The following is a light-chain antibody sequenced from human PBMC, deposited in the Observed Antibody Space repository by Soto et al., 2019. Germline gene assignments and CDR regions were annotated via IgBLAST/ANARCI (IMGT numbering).Light chain of an antibody. Sequence: DIQMTQSPSTLSASVGDRVTITCRASQSISSWLAWYQQKPGKAPKLLIYDASSLESGVPSRFSGSGSGTEFPLTIRRLQPDDFATYYCQQYNSYWTFGQGTKVEIK. CDR1: QSISSW. V-gene: IGKV1-5*01. J-gene: IGKJ1*01. CDR2: DAS. CDR3: QQYNSYWT.